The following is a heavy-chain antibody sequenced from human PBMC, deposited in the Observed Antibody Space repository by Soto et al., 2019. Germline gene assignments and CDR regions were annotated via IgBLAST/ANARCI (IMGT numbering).Heavy chain of an antibody. D-gene: IGHD3-3*01. V-gene: IGHV1-8*01. CDR1: GYTFTSYD. CDR3: ARVGLRFLELLSAGAFDI. J-gene: IGHJ3*02. Sequence: ASVKVSCKASGYTFTSYDINWVRQATGQGLEWMGWMNPNSGNTGYAQKFQGRVTMTRNTSISTAYMELSSLRAEDTAVYYCARVGLRFLELLSAGAFDIWGQGTMVTVSS. CDR2: MNPNSGNT.